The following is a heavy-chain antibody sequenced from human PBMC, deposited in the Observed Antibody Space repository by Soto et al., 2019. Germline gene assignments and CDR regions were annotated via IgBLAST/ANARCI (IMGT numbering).Heavy chain of an antibody. CDR3: AREKVVGVYARAFDI. D-gene: IGHD4-17*01. J-gene: IGHJ3*02. Sequence: GGSLRLSCAASGFTVSSNYMSWVRQAPGKGLERVSVIYSGGSTYYADSVKGRFTISRDNSKTTLYLHMNILRAEATAVSYCAREKVVGVYARAFDIWGQGTMVTVSS. V-gene: IGHV3-53*01. CDR2: IYSGGST. CDR1: GFTVSSNY.